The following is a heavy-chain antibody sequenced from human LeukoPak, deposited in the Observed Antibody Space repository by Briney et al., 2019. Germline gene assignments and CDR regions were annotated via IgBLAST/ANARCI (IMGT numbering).Heavy chain of an antibody. D-gene: IGHD6-13*01. CDR2: MSGRGGST. Sequence: GGSLRLSCAASGFTFSSYAMSWVRQAPGKGLEWVSGMSGRGGSTYYADSVKGRFTISRDNSRNTLYLQMDSPRAEDTAVYYCAILPGYSSGWYEVNYWGQGTLVTVSS. CDR3: AILPGYSSGWYEVNY. V-gene: IGHV3-23*01. J-gene: IGHJ4*02. CDR1: GFTFSSYA.